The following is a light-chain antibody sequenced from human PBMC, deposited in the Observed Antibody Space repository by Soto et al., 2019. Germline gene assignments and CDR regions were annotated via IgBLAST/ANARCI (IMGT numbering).Light chain of an antibody. V-gene: IGLV2-14*03. CDR1: TSDVGGYNY. CDR3: SSYTSSNTLDVL. Sequence: QSVLTQPASVSGSAGQSITISCTGTTSDVGGYNYVSWYQQNPGEAPKLMIYEVSKRPSWVSDRFSGSKSGNTASLTISGLQAEDEADYYCSSYTSSNTLDVLFGGGTQLTVL. CDR2: EVS. J-gene: IGLJ2*01.